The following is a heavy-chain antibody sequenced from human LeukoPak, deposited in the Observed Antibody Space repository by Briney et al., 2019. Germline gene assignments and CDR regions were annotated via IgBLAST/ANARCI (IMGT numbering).Heavy chain of an antibody. J-gene: IGHJ4*02. CDR1: GFTFSSHW. CDR3: ARAIRGSAVDTGDR. Sequence: GGSLRLSCAASGFTFSSHWMRWVRQALGEGLGGVANIKNDGSEEYYVDSVKGRFTISRDNAKNSLFLQMNSLTVEDTAVYYCARAIRGSAVDTGDRWGQGTLVTVSS. D-gene: IGHD3-10*01. CDR2: IKNDGSEE. V-gene: IGHV3-7*01.